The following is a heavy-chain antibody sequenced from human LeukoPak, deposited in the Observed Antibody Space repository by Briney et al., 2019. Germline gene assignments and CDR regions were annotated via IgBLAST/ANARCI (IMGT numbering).Heavy chain of an antibody. Sequence: SETLCLTCTASGGTFSSYYWHWIRQPPGKGLEWIGYIYYSGSTNYNPSLKSRVTISVDTSKNQFSLKLSSVTAADTAVYYCAREIMTPQSYGMDVWGQGTTVTVSS. J-gene: IGHJ6*02. CDR2: IYYSGST. CDR3: AREIMTPQSYGMDV. CDR1: GGTFSSYY. V-gene: IGHV4-59*01. D-gene: IGHD3-16*01.